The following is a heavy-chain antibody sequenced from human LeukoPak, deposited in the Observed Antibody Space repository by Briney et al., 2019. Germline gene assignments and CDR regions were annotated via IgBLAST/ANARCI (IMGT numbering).Heavy chain of an antibody. CDR3: ARDQYYYDSSGYPGH. D-gene: IGHD3-22*01. J-gene: IGHJ4*02. Sequence: PGGSLRLSCAASGFTFSSYGMHWVRQAPGKGLEWVAVIWYDGSNKYYADSVKGRFTIPRDNSKNTLYLQMNSLRAEDTAVYYCARDQYYYDSSGYPGHWGQGTLVTVSS. CDR2: IWYDGSNK. CDR1: GFTFSSYG. V-gene: IGHV3-33*01.